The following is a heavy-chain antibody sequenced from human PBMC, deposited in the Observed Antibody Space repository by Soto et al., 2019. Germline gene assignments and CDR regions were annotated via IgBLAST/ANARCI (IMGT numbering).Heavy chain of an antibody. CDR3: ARNAARSAAVDY. J-gene: IGHJ4*02. D-gene: IGHD6-6*01. V-gene: IGHV4-59*01. CDR2: IYYSGST. CDR1: DGSISSYY. Sequence: SETLSLTCTVADGSISSYYWSWIRQPPGKGLEWIGYIYYSGSTNYNPSLKSRVTISVDTSKNQFSLKLSSVTAADTAVYYCARNAARSAAVDYWGQGTLVTVSS.